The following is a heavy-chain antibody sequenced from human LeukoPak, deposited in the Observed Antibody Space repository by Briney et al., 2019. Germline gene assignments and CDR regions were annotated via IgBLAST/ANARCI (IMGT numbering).Heavy chain of an antibody. J-gene: IGHJ4*02. D-gene: IGHD2-21*02. V-gene: IGHV4-39*01. CDR1: GGFISRRGYY. CDR3: AKPGATAVGYFEY. Sequence: PSQTLSLICTVSGGFISRRGYYGGFIRQSPGKGLEWLGSIHYSGSTDYNPSLKSRLSISADMSKNQFSLRLNSVTAADTAVYYCAKPGATAVGYFEYWGQGALVTVSS. CDR2: IHYSGST.